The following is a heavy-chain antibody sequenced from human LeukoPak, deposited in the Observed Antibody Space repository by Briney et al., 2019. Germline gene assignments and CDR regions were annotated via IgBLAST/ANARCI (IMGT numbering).Heavy chain of an antibody. D-gene: IGHD3-22*01. CDR1: GGTFSSYA. J-gene: IGHJ4*02. CDR2: IIPIFGTA. Sequence: SVKVSCKASGGTFSSYAISWVRQAPGQGLEWMGGIIPIFGTANYAQKFQGRVTITADASTSTAYMELSSLRSEDTAVYYCAREPPIYYYDSSGSPDWGQGTLVTVSS. CDR3: AREPPIYYYDSSGSPD. V-gene: IGHV1-69*13.